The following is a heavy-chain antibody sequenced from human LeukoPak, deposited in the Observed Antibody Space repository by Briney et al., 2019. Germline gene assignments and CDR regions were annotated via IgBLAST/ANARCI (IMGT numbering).Heavy chain of an antibody. D-gene: IGHD6-19*01. Sequence: ASVKVSCKASGYTFTSYGISWVRQAPGQGLEWMGWISAYNGNTNYAQKLQGRVTMTTDTSTSTAYMELRSLRSDDTAVYYCAREAPMLRSGWYTPAYFDYWGQGTLVTVSS. CDR3: AREAPMLRSGWYTPAYFDY. J-gene: IGHJ4*02. CDR2: ISAYNGNT. CDR1: GYTFTSYG. V-gene: IGHV1-18*01.